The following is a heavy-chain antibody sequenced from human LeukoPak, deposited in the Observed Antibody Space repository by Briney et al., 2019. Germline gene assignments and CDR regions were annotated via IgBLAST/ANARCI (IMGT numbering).Heavy chain of an antibody. J-gene: IGHJ5*02. Sequence: SETLSLTCTVSGGSITTFSFYWGWIRQPPGKGLEWIGTIYYGGSTYYTPSLKSRVTISVDTSKNQFSLKLTSVTAADTAVYFCARGGYYGSGNDFRFDPWGQGTLVTVSS. D-gene: IGHD3-10*01. CDR2: IYYGGST. CDR3: ARGGYYGSGNDFRFDP. V-gene: IGHV4-39*07. CDR1: GGSITTFSFY.